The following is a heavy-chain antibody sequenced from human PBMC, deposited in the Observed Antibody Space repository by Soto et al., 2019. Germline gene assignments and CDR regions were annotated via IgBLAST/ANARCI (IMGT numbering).Heavy chain of an antibody. D-gene: IGHD6-19*01. Sequence: PSETLSLTCTVSGGSISSSSYYWGWIRQPPGKGLEWIGSIYYSGSTYYNPSLKSRVTISIDTSKNQFSLKLSSVTAADTAVYYCARIPAPPGAGTDYWGQGTLVTVS. V-gene: IGHV4-39*01. J-gene: IGHJ4*02. CDR3: ARIPAPPGAGTDY. CDR2: IYYSGST. CDR1: GGSISSSSYY.